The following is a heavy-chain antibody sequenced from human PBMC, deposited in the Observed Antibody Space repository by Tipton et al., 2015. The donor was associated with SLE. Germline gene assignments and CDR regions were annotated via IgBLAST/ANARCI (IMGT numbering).Heavy chain of an antibody. D-gene: IGHD1-26*01. J-gene: IGHJ6*02. CDR3: ARDGMPLPGYFYYGMDV. V-gene: IGHV4-59*01. CDR2: IYYSGST. Sequence: TLSLTCTVSGGSISSYYWRWIRQPPGKGLEWIGYIYYSGSTNYNPSLKSRATISVDTSKNQFSLKLSSVTAADTAVYYCARDGMPLPGYFYYGMDVWGQGTTVTVSS. CDR1: GGSISSYY.